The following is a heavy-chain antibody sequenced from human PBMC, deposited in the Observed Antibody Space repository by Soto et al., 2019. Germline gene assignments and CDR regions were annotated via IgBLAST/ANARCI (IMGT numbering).Heavy chain of an antibody. J-gene: IGHJ4*02. D-gene: IGHD3-16*02. V-gene: IGHV4-34*01. CDR3: ARGHDYVWGSYRYCGSYFDY. Sequence: SETLSRTCAVYGVSFSGYYWSWIRQPPGKGLEWIGEINHSGSTNYNPSLKSRVTISVDTSKNQFSLKLSSVTAADTAVYYCARGHDYVWGSYRYCGSYFDYWGQGTLVTVSS. CDR2: INHSGST. CDR1: GVSFSGYY.